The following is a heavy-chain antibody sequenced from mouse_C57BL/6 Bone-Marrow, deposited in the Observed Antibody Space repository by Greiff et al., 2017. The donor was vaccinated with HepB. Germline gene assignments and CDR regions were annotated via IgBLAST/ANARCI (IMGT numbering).Heavy chain of an antibody. Sequence: DVKLVESGGGLVKPGGSLKLSCAASGFTFSSYAMSWVRQTPEKRLEWVATISDGGSYTYYPDNVKGRFTISRDNAKNNLYLQMSHLKSEDTAMYYCARRIYYGSSYAMDYWGQGTSVTVSS. CDR1: GFTFSSYA. V-gene: IGHV5-4*03. J-gene: IGHJ4*01. CDR2: ISDGGSYT. CDR3: ARRIYYGSSYAMDY. D-gene: IGHD1-1*01.